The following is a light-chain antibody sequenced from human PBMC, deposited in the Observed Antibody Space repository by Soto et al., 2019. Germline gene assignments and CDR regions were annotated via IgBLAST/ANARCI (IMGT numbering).Light chain of an antibody. Sequence: EIVLTQSPATLSLSPGERATLSCRASQSVSSYLAWYQQKPGQAPRLLIYDASNGATAIPARFSSSGSGTDFTLTISSLEPEDFAVYYCQQRSNWPLTFGGGTKVEIK. CDR2: DAS. J-gene: IGKJ4*01. V-gene: IGKV3-11*01. CDR1: QSVSSY. CDR3: QQRSNWPLT.